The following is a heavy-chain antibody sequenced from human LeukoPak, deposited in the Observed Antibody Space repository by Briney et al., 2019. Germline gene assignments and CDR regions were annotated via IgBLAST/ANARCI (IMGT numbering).Heavy chain of an antibody. D-gene: IGHD5-24*01. V-gene: IGHV3-74*01. Sequence: PGGSLSLSCAASGFTFTSSWMHWVRQAPGKGLVWVSRINGDGSSTSYADSVKGRFTISRDNAKNTVYLQMNSLRAEDTAVYYCAKMDVGWGQGTLVTVSS. CDR1: GFTFTSSW. CDR3: AKMDVG. CDR2: INGDGSST. J-gene: IGHJ4*02.